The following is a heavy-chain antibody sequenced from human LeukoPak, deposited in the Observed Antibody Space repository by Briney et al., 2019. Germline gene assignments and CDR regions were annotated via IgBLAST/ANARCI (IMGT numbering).Heavy chain of an antibody. J-gene: IGHJ4*02. CDR2: IYYSGST. CDR1: GGSISSSSYY. D-gene: IGHD4-17*01. Sequence: SETLSLTCTVSGGSISSSSYYWGWIRQPPGKGLEWIGSIYYSGSTYYNPSLKSRVTISVDTSKNQFSLKLSSVTAADTAVYYCARPNDFGDYGLDYWGQGTLVTVSS. CDR3: ARPNDFGDYGLDY. V-gene: IGHV4-39*01.